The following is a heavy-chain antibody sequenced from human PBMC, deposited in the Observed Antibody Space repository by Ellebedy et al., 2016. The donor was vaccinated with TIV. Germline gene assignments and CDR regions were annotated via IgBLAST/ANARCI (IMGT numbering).Heavy chain of an antibody. CDR1: GFTFSSYD. J-gene: IGHJ4*02. Sequence: GESLKISCAASGFTFSSYDMHWVRQVTGEGLEWVSGITTGCATNYAGSVKGRFTISRENAKNSLYLQMNSLSDGDTAVYYCSRVIRDTSGWYHFDFWGRGTLVTVSS. CDR2: ITTGCAT. CDR3: SRVIRDTSGWYHFDF. V-gene: IGHV3-13*01. D-gene: IGHD6-19*01.